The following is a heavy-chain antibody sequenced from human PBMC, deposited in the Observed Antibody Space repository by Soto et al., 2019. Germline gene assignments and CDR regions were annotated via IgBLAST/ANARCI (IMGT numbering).Heavy chain of an antibody. CDR1: GFTFSSYS. D-gene: IGHD6-6*01. Sequence: GESLKISCQASGFTFSSYSLGWVRHMPGKGLQWMGNIFSSDSSAKYSPSFVGQVTISVDRSINTAYLQWSSLKASDTAIYYCARYYSSSSYYYYYGMDVWGQGTTVTVSS. CDR3: ARYYSSSSYYYYYGMDV. V-gene: IGHV5-51*01. J-gene: IGHJ6*02. CDR2: IFSSDSSA.